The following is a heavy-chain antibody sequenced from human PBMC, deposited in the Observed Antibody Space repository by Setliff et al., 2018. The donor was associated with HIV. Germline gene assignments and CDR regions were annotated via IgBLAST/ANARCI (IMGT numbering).Heavy chain of an antibody. CDR3: ARDPPRYYDSSGYYYPI. D-gene: IGHD3-22*01. CDR1: GGSISNGGYY. Sequence: PSETLSLTCHVSGGSISNGGYYWSWIRQHPGKGLEWIGYIYYSGSTYYNPSLKSRLTISLDTSKNQFSLKLSSVTAADTAVYYCARDPPRYYDSSGYYYPIWGQGTLVTVSS. J-gene: IGHJ1*01. V-gene: IGHV4-31*03. CDR2: IYYSGST.